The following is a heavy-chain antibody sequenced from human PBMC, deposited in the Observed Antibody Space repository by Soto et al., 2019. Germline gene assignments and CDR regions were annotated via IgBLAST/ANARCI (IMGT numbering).Heavy chain of an antibody. CDR2: IYYSGST. Sequence: ETLSLTCTVSGGSISSYYWSWIRQPPGKGLEWIGYIYYSGSTNYNPSLKSRVTISVDTSKNQFSLKLSSVTAADTAVYYCARERSYGIIDYWGQGTLVTVSS. CDR1: GGSISSYY. D-gene: IGHD5-18*01. V-gene: IGHV4-59*01. CDR3: ARERSYGIIDY. J-gene: IGHJ4*02.